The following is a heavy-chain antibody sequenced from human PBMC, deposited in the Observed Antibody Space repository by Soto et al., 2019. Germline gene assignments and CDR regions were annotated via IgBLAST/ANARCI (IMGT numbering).Heavy chain of an antibody. J-gene: IGHJ6*02. CDR1: GLIFSDYH. CDR3: AMLGGWSGGSSGMDV. D-gene: IGHD6-19*01. Sequence: EVQLVESGGGLVQPGGSLRLSCAASGLIFSDYHMDWVRQAPGQGLEWVGRIRRKANSYTTGYAVSVKGRCTISRDDSKNSQYLQMNSLKSEDTAVYYCAMLGGWSGGSSGMDVWGQGATVTVSS. V-gene: IGHV3-72*01. CDR2: IRRKANSYTT.